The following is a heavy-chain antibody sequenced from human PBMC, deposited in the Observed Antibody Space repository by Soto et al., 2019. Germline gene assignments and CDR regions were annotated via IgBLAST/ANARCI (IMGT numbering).Heavy chain of an antibody. J-gene: IGHJ5*02. D-gene: IGHD3-9*01. CDR3: ARPIYDILTCYYNWFDP. CDR2: ISAYNGNT. CDR1: GYTFTSYG. V-gene: IGHV1-18*01. Sequence: QVQLVQSGAEVKKPGASVKVSCKASGYTFTSYGISWVRQAPGQGLEWMGWISAYNGNTNYAQKLQGRVTMTTDTSTSTAYMELRSLRSDDTAVYYCARPIYDILTCYYNWFDPWGQGTLVTVSS.